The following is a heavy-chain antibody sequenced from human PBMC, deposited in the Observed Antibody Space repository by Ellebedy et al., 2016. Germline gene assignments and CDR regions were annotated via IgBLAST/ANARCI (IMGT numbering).Heavy chain of an antibody. CDR1: GFAVSNNY. V-gene: IGHV3-11*05. D-gene: IGHD3-16*01. CDR2: ISGNGHFR. J-gene: IGHJ5*02. CDR3: TREFYANPDL. Sequence: GGSLRLXXAASGFAVSNNYMSWVRQAPGKGLEWVAFISGNGHFRDHRDSVKGRFTISRDNGNNLVFLDMTSLSAEDTGTYYCTREFYANPDLWGQGTLVTVSS.